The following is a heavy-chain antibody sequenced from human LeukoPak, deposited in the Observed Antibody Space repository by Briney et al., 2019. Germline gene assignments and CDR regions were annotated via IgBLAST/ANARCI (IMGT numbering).Heavy chain of an antibody. D-gene: IGHD3-22*01. CDR3: AKDLGLYYDSSGYYGPFDY. V-gene: IGHV3-30*18. Sequence: GRSLRLSCAASGFTFSSYGMHWVRQAPGKGLEWVAVISYDGSNKYYADSVKGRFTISRDNSKNTLYLQMNSLRAEDTAVYYCAKDLGLYYDSSGYYGPFDYWGQGTLVTVSS. CDR1: GFTFSSYG. CDR2: ISYDGSNK. J-gene: IGHJ4*02.